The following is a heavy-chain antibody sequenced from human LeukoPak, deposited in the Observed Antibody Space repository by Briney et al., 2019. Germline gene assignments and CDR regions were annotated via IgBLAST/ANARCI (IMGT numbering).Heavy chain of an antibody. D-gene: IGHD1-7*01. V-gene: IGHV3-64*01. CDR1: GFTFSSYA. J-gene: IGHJ4*02. Sequence: QTGGSPRLSCAASGFTFSSYAMHWVRQAPGKGLEFVSAISNHGGSTYYANSVTGRFTISRDNSKNTLYLQMGSLRAEDMAVYYCARAITGTSFDYWGQGTLLTVSS. CDR3: ARAITGTSFDY. CDR2: ISNHGGST.